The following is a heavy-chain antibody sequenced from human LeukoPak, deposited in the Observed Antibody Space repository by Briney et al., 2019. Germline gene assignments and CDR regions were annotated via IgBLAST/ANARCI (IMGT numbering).Heavy chain of an antibody. D-gene: IGHD3-16*02. V-gene: IGHV1-18*01. Sequence: VASVKVSCKPSGYIFTSYAISWVRQAPGQGLERMGWISAYSGNTDSAQKLQGRLTMTRDTSISTASMELRRLKSDDSAVYYCARDSGWGNYRSVDYFDYWGQGTLVTVSS. J-gene: IGHJ4*02. CDR3: ARDSGWGNYRSVDYFDY. CDR2: ISAYSGNT. CDR1: GYIFTSYA.